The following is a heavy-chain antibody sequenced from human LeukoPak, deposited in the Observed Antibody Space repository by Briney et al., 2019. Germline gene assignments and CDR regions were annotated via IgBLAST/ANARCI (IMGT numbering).Heavy chain of an antibody. CDR3: ATDYYGSGSTYY. D-gene: IGHD3-10*01. Sequence: PGGSLTVSCAASGFTFSSHAMSWVRQAPGKGLEWVSVISGGGASTYYADSVKGRFTISRDNSKNTLYLQMNSLRAEDTAVYYCATDYYGSGSTYYWGQGTLVTVSS. J-gene: IGHJ4*02. CDR2: ISGGGAST. CDR1: GFTFSSHA. V-gene: IGHV3-23*01.